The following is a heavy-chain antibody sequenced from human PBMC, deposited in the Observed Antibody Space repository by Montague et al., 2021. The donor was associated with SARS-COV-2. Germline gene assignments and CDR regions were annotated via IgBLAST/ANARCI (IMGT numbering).Heavy chain of an antibody. CDR3: VAEWLAIYYFDF. D-gene: IGHD6-19*01. CDR2: LFYSGSS. CDR1: GASISSSNYY. J-gene: IGHJ4*02. Sequence: SETLSLTCTVAGASISSSNYYWGWIRQPPGKGLEWIGSLFYSGSSFYNPSLKSRVTISVDTSKNQFSLRLSSVTAADTAVYYCVAEWLAIYYFDFWGQGTLVTVSS. V-gene: IGHV4-39*01.